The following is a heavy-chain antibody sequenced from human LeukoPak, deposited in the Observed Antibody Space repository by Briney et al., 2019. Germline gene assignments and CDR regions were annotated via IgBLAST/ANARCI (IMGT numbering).Heavy chain of an antibody. CDR2: ISGSGDNT. CDR3: AKGSYYDSSGCFYFDY. J-gene: IGHJ4*02. CDR1: GFTFSSYA. D-gene: IGHD3-22*01. Sequence: HPGGSLRLSCAASGFTFSSYAMSWVRQAPGKGLEWVSGISGSGDNTYYADSVKGRFTISRDNSKNTLYVQVNSLGTEDTAAYYCAKGSYYDSSGCFYFDYWGQGTLVTVSS. V-gene: IGHV3-23*01.